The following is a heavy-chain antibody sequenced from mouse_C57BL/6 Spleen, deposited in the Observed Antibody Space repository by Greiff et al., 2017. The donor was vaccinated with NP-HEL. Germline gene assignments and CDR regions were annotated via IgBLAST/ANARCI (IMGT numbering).Heavy chain of an antibody. D-gene: IGHD1-1*01. V-gene: IGHV1-82*01. CDR2: IYPGDGDT. Sequence: QVQLQQSGPELVKPGASVKISCKASGYAFSSSWMNWVKQRPGKGLEWIGRIYPGDGDTNYNGKFKGKATLTADKSSSTAYMQLSSLTSEDSAVYFCAVITTVGYFDYWGQGTTLTVSS. CDR3: AVITTVGYFDY. CDR1: GYAFSSSW. J-gene: IGHJ2*01.